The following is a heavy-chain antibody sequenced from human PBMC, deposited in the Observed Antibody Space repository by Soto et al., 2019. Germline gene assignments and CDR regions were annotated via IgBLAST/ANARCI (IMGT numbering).Heavy chain of an antibody. CDR2: INSDGSST. CDR3: ARPQYLPDDVFDV. V-gene: IGHV3-74*01. J-gene: IGHJ3*01. CDR1: RFRFTNYW. Sequence: GWCRRLSWAASRFRFTNYWMQWVLQAPEKGLVWVSRINSDGSSTSHADSVKGRFTISRDNAKNTLYLQMSSLRAEDTAVYYCARPQYLPDDVFDVWGRGTVVTVSS. D-gene: IGHD2-2*01.